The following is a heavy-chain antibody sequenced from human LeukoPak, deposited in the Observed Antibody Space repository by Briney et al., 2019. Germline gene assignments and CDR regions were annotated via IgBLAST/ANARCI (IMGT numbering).Heavy chain of an antibody. CDR3: ARGYCSSTSCYRYYYYYGMDV. J-gene: IGHJ6*02. V-gene: IGHV4-59*01. CDR1: GGSISSYY. CDR2: IYYSGST. D-gene: IGHD2-2*01. Sequence: SETLPLTCTVSGGSISSYYWSWIRQPPGKGLEWIGYIYYSGSTNYNPSLKSRVTISVDTSKNQFSLKLSSVTAADTAVYYCARGYCSSTSCYRYYYYYGMDVWGQGTTVTVSS.